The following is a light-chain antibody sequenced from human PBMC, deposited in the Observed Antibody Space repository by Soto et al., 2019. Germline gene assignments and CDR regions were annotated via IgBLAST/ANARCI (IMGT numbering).Light chain of an antibody. CDR3: QQRNSWPLT. J-gene: IGKJ4*01. V-gene: IGKV3-11*01. CDR1: QSVNTF. CDR2: DAS. Sequence: EVVLTHSPATLSVSPVERATLFCRASQSVNTFLVWYQQRPGKPPTLLITDASTRAPGVPARFSGSGSGTDFALTIGSLEPEDIGVYYCQQRNSWPLTFGGGTRVEF.